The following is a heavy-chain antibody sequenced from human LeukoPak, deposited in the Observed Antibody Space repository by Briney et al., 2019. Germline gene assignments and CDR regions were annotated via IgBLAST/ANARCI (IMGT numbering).Heavy chain of an antibody. CDR2: IKSKTDGWTT. V-gene: IGHV3-15*01. J-gene: IGHJ4*02. CDR1: GFTFSNAW. Sequence: GGSLTLSCAASGFTFSNAWMRWVRQAPGKGLEWVGRIKSKTDGWTTDYAAPVKGRFTISRDDSKNTLYLQMNSLKTEDTAVYYCTTGLRYYYDSSGYSRCSAWGQGTLVTVSS. D-gene: IGHD3-22*01. CDR3: TTGLRYYYDSSGYSRCSA.